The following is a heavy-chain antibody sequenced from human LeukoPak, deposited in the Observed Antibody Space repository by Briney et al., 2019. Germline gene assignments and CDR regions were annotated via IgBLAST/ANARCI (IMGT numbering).Heavy chain of an antibody. V-gene: IGHV1-69*05. J-gene: IGHJ5*02. CDR2: IMPLFGTA. CDR1: GGTFNNSA. D-gene: IGHD2-21*02. CDR3: ARDVPGDSGSGWFDP. Sequence: SVKVSCKTSGGTFNNSAISWVRQAPGQGLEWLGGIMPLFGTAGYAQKFQGRVTITKDESTRTVYLELTSLTSDETAVYYCARDVPGDSGSGWFDPWGQGTLVSVSS.